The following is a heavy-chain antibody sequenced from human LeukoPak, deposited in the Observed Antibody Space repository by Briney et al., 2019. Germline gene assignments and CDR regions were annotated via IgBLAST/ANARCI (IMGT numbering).Heavy chain of an antibody. CDR2: ILTSGTT. CDR3: ARLRVSGSYLYYFDY. CDR1: NGSISSYH. J-gene: IGHJ4*02. V-gene: IGHV4-4*09. Sequence: KPSETLSLTCTVSNGSISSYHWSWVRQPPGKGLEWIGYILTSGTTNYNPSLKSRFTISVDTSKNQFTLKLSSVTAADTAVYYCARLRVSGSYLYYFDYWGQGTLVTVSS. D-gene: IGHD1-26*01.